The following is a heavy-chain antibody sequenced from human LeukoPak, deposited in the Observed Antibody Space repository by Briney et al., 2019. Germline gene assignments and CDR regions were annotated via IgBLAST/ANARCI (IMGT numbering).Heavy chain of an antibody. D-gene: IGHD2-2*01. CDR2: INHSGST. Sequence: SETLSLTCAVYGGSFSGYYWSWIRQPPGKGLEWIGEINHSGSTNYNPSLKSRVTISVDTSKNQFSLKLSSVTAADTAVYHCARYLPAAMPYFDYWGQGTLVTVSS. CDR3: ARYLPAAMPYFDY. J-gene: IGHJ4*02. CDR1: GGSFSGYY. V-gene: IGHV4-34*01.